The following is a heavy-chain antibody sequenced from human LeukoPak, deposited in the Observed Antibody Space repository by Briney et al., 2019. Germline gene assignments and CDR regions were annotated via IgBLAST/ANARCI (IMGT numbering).Heavy chain of an antibody. V-gene: IGHV4-61*02. CDR1: GGSISSGSYH. CDR3: ARSAGVYSTRGYFDY. D-gene: IGHD6-13*01. J-gene: IGHJ4*02. Sequence: SETLSLTCTVSGGSISSGSYHWSWIRQPAGKGLEWIGRIYTSGSTNYNPSLKSRVTISVDTSKNQFSLKLSSVTAADTAVYYCARSAGVYSTRGYFDYWGQGTLVTVSS. CDR2: IYTSGST.